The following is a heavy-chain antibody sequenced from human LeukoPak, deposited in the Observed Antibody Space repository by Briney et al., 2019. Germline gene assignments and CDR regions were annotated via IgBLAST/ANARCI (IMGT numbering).Heavy chain of an antibody. V-gene: IGHV3-23*01. CDR1: SFPPRKYA. CDR3: AKEPEPFVEWHFDN. D-gene: IGHD3-3*02. CDR2: MSGSCGSK. J-gene: IGHJ4*02. Sequence: PGGSLRLSCVGSSFPPRKYAMSWVRQSPGKGLVWVSGMSGSCGSKYYADSVRGRYTISREDSKDTLFLQMSGLRPDDAAEYYCAKEPEPFVEWHFDNWGQGTLVIVSS.